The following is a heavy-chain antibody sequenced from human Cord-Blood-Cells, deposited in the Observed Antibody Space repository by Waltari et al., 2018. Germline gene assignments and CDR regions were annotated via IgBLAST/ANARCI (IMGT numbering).Heavy chain of an antibody. Sequence: EVQLVESGGGLVQPGGSLRLSCAASGFTFSSSWMSWVLQAPGKGLEWVANIKQDGSEKYYVDSVKGRFTISRDNAKNSLYLQMNSLRAEDTAVYYCASATGATTQIDYWGQGTLVTVSS. CDR3: ASATGATTQIDY. CDR1: GFTFSSSW. V-gene: IGHV3-7*01. D-gene: IGHD7-27*01. J-gene: IGHJ4*02. CDR2: IKQDGSEK.